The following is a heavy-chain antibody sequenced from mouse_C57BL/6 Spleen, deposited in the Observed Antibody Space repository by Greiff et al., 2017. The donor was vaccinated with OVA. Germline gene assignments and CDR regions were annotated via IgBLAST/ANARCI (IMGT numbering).Heavy chain of an antibody. CDR2: IYPGDGDT. Sequence: QVQLQQSGPELVKPGASVKISCKASGYAFSSSWMNWVKQRPGKGLEWIGRIYPGDGDTNYNGKFKGKATLTADKSSSTAYMQLSSLTSEDSAVYFCARSRDSGGAMDYWGQGTSVTVSS. V-gene: IGHV1-82*01. J-gene: IGHJ4*01. CDR3: ARSRDSGGAMDY. CDR1: GYAFSSSW.